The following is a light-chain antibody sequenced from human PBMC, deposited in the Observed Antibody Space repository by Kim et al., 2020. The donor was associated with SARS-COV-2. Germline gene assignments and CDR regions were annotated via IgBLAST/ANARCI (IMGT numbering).Light chain of an antibody. CDR1: QMVSRH. CDR3: QQYHDWPYT. Sequence: PGEGATLSCRACQMVSRHLAWYQQQPGQAPRLLIYGASTMATGIPARFSGGGSGTEFILSILSLQSDDFAVYYCQQYHDWPYTFGQGTKVDIK. J-gene: IGKJ2*01. V-gene: IGKV3-15*01. CDR2: GAS.